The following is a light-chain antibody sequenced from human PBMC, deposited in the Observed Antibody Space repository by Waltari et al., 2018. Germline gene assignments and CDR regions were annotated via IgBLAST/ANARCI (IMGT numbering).Light chain of an antibody. CDR1: QSISSY. J-gene: IGKJ5*01. CDR3: QQSYSTLPIT. Sequence: DIQMTQSPSSLSASVGDRVPITCRASQSISSYLNWYQQKPGKAPKLLIYAASSLQSGVPSRFSGSGSGTDFTLTISSLQPEDFATYYCQQSYSTLPITFGQGTRLEIK. CDR2: AAS. V-gene: IGKV1-39*01.